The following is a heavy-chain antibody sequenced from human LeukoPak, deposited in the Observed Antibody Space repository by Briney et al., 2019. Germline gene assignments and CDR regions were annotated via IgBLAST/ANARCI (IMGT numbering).Heavy chain of an antibody. V-gene: IGHV4-59*01. D-gene: IGHD3-16*01. CDR2: IYYSGST. Sequence: PSETLSLTCTVSGGSISSYYWSWIRQPPGKGLEWNGYIYYSGSTNYNPSLKSRVTISVDTSKNQFSLKLSSVTAADTAVYYCARAGGDYYYYYMDVWGKGTTVTISS. J-gene: IGHJ6*03. CDR3: ARAGGDYYYYYMDV. CDR1: GGSISSYY.